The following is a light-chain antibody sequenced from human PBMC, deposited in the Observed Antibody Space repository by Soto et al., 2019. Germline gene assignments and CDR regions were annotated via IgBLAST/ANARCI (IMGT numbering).Light chain of an antibody. CDR2: EVS. CDR3: SSYTSSSIDYV. Sequence: QSALTQPPSASGSPGQSVTISCTGTNSDAGGSTYVSWYQQHPGKAPKLMIYEVSNRPSGVSNRFSGSKSGNTASLTISGLQAEDEADYYCSSYTSSSIDYVFGTGTKLTVL. J-gene: IGLJ1*01. V-gene: IGLV2-14*01. CDR1: NSDAGGSTY.